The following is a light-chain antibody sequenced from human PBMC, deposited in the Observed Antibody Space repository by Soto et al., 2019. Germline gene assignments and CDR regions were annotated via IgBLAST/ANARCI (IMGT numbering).Light chain of an antibody. CDR1: SGHSSYV. CDR2: LNSDGSH. J-gene: IGLJ3*02. Sequence: QLVLTQSPSASASLGASVKLTCTLSSGHSSYVIAWHQQQPEKGPRYLMKLNSDGSHTKGDGIPDRFSGSGSGAERYLTISSLQSEDEADYYCQTWGAGIWVFGGGTKLTVL. CDR3: QTWGAGIWV. V-gene: IGLV4-69*01.